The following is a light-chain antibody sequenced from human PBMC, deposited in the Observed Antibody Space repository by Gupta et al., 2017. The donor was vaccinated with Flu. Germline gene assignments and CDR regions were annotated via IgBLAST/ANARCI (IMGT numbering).Light chain of an antibody. CDR3: QQYYSTPT. CDR1: QTILYSSTNKHY. J-gene: IGKJ5*01. CDR2: WSF. Sequence: DIVMTQSPDSLAVSLGERATINCKSSQTILYSSTNKHYLAWYQQKPGQPPKLLIYWSFTRESGVPDRFSGSGSGTDFTLTISSLQAEDAAVYYCQQYYSTPTFGQGTRLELK. V-gene: IGKV4-1*01.